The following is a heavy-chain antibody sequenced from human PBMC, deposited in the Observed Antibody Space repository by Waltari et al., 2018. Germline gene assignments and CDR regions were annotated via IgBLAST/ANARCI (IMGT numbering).Heavy chain of an antibody. Sequence: EVQVLESGGDLVRPGGSLRLSCTASGFSFSTYGMSWVRQGPGKGLEWVSGIHNGGSATYYADSVKGRFTMSRDNSKNTMFLQMNSLRVEDAAIYYCVKGIWTSAASYYAGLDVWGQGTTVTVSS. CDR1: GFSFSTYG. V-gene: IGHV3-23*03. D-gene: IGHD3-3*01. CDR3: VKGIWTSAASYYAGLDV. J-gene: IGHJ6*02. CDR2: IHNGGSAT.